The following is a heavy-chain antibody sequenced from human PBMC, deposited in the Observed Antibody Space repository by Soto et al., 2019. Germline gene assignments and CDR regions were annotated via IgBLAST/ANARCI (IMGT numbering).Heavy chain of an antibody. CDR2: IKSKTDGGTT. CDR1: GSTFSDAW. Sequence: GGSLRLSCAASGSTFSDAWMSWVRQAPGKGLEWVGRIKSKTDGGTTDYAAPVKGRFTISRDDSKNTLYLQMNSLKTEDTAVYYCTTDRANDYSNYGSLGHWGQGTLVTV. CDR3: TTDRANDYSNYGSLGH. J-gene: IGHJ4*02. D-gene: IGHD4-4*01. V-gene: IGHV3-15*01.